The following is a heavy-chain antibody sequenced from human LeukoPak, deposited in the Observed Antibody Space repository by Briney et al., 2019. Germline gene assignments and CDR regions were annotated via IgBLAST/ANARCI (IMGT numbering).Heavy chain of an antibody. CDR3: ARERRDGYKVYFDY. V-gene: IGHV4-39*07. Sequence: SETLSLTCTVSGGSMSSLSYYWGWIRQPPGKGLEWIGSIYYSGSTYYNPSLKSRVTISVDTSKNQFSLKLSSVTAADTAVYYCARERRDGYKVYFDYWGQGTLVTVSS. J-gene: IGHJ4*02. CDR1: GGSMSSLSYY. D-gene: IGHD5-24*01. CDR2: IYYSGST.